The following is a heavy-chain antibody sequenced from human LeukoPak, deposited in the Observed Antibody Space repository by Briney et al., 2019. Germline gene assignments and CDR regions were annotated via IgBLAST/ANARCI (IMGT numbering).Heavy chain of an antibody. CDR1: GYAFTSCD. D-gene: IGHD6-19*01. J-gene: IGHJ4*02. V-gene: IGHV1-8*01. CDR3: TRGSSGRRDN. CDR2: MNPNSGNT. Sequence: ASVKVSCKSSGYAFTSCDFNLVRQATGQGLEWMGWMNPNSGNTGYGQSFQGRITMTRDISIGTAYMELSNLTSEDTAIYYCTRGSSGRRDNWGQGTLVTVSA.